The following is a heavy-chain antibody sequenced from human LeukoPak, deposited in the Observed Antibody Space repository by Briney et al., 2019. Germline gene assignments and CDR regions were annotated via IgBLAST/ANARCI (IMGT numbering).Heavy chain of an antibody. J-gene: IGHJ4*02. D-gene: IGHD2-15*01. Sequence: PSETLSLTCAVYGGSFSGYYWSWIRQPPGKGLEWIGEINHGGSTNYNPSLKSRVTISVDTSKNQFSLKLSSVTAADTAVYYCARGRYCLGYCSGGSLGGPYFDYWGQGTLVTVSS. CDR2: INHGGST. CDR3: ARGRYCLGYCSGGSLGGPYFDY. V-gene: IGHV4-34*01. CDR1: GGSFSGYY.